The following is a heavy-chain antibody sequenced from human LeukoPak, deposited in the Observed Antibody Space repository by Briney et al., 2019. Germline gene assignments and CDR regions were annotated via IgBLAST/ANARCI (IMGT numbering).Heavy chain of an antibody. CDR2: IRYDGSNK. Sequence: GGSLRLSCAASGFTFSSYGMHWVRQAPGKGLEWVVFIRYDGSNKYYADSVKGRFTISRDNSKNTLYLQMNSLRAEDTAVYCCAKAFGVVIFSADYWGQGTLVTVSS. V-gene: IGHV3-30*02. J-gene: IGHJ4*02. CDR3: AKAFGVVIFSADY. CDR1: GFTFSSYG. D-gene: IGHD3-3*01.